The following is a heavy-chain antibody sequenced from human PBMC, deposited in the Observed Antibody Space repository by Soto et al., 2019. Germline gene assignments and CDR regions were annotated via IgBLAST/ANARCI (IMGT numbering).Heavy chain of an antibody. Sequence: GVLRLSCAASGFTFSSYAMSWVRQAPGKGLEWVSAISGSGGSTYYADSVKGRFTISRDNSKNTLYLQMNSLRAEDTAVYYCAKDYGLVVPAAIRDYFDYWGQGTLVTVSS. CDR3: AKDYGLVVPAAIRDYFDY. V-gene: IGHV3-23*01. CDR1: GFTFSSYA. CDR2: ISGSGGST. D-gene: IGHD2-2*02. J-gene: IGHJ4*02.